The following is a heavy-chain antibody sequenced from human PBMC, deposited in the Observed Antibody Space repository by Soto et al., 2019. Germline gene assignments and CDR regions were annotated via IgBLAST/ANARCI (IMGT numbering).Heavy chain of an antibody. J-gene: IGHJ5*02. D-gene: IGHD6-6*01. CDR3: ARTLSSQRGWFDP. V-gene: IGHV4-31*03. CDR2: IYYSGST. Sequence: SETLSLTCTVSGGSISSGGYYWSWIRQHPGKGLEWIGYIYYSGSTYYNPSLKSRVTISVDTSKNQFSLKLSSVTAADTAVYYCARTLSSQRGWFDPWGQGTLVTVSS. CDR1: GGSISSGGYY.